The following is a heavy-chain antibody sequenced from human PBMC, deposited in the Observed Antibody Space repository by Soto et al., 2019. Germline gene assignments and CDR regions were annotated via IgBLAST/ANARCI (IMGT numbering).Heavy chain of an antibody. CDR1: GFSFSDYG. CDR2: VSSDGSVQ. J-gene: IGHJ4*02. V-gene: IGHV3-30*03. CDR3: ARELRYGAPWWFDY. Sequence: QVQLVESGGGVVQPGRSLRLSCAASGFSFSDYGMHWVRQAPGKGLEWVAVVSSDGSVQYYADSMRGRFTISRDNSKNTLYLQVNSLRAEDTAIYYCARELRYGAPWWFDYWGQGTLVTVSS. D-gene: IGHD2-15*01.